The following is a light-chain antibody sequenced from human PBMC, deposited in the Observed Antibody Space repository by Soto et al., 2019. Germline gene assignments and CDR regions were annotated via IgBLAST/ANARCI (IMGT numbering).Light chain of an antibody. CDR2: WAS. V-gene: IGKV4-1*01. Sequence: DFVMTQSPDSLAVYLGERAAINCKSSQSVLSSSNNKNYLAWFQQKPGQPPKLLIYWASTRESGVPDRFSGSGSGTDFSLTISSLQAEDVAFYYCQQYYSTPWTFGQGTKVEIK. J-gene: IGKJ1*01. CDR3: QQYYSTPWT. CDR1: QSVLSSSNNKNY.